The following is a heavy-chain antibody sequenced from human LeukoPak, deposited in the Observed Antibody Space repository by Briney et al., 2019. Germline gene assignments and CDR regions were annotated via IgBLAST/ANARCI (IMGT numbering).Heavy chain of an antibody. CDR1: GGSIGSYY. CDR3: ARGGAVRTYYCFDY. D-gene: IGHD1-1*01. J-gene: IGHJ4*02. V-gene: IGHV4-59*01. Sequence: PSETLSLTCTVSGGSIGSYYWSWIRQPPGKGLEWIGYIYYSGSTNYNPSLNSRVTISVDTSKNQFSLRLNSVTAADTAVYYCARGGAVRTYYCFDYWGQGTLVTVSS. CDR2: IYYSGST.